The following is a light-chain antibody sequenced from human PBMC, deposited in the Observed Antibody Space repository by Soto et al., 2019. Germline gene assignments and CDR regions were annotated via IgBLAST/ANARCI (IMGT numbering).Light chain of an antibody. CDR3: QQYNNWPLT. CDR1: QSVSSN. V-gene: IGKV3D-15*01. J-gene: IGKJ4*01. Sequence: EIVMTHSPATLSVSPGERATLSCRASQSVSSNLAWYQQKPCHSPRLLIYGASARATGIPARFSGSGSGTEFTLTISSLQSEDFAVYYCQQYNNWPLTFGGGTKV. CDR2: GAS.